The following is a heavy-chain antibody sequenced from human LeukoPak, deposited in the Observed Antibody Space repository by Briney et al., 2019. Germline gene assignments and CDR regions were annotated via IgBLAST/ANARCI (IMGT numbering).Heavy chain of an antibody. CDR1: GFTFSNYW. Sequence: PGGSLRLSCAASGFTFSNYWVHWVRQGPGEGLVWVSRINSDGSSRNYADSVKGRITISRDNAKNTLYLQMNSLRAEDTAVYYCASASSHRIAAGGDYWGQGTLVTVSS. J-gene: IGHJ4*02. V-gene: IGHV3-74*01. CDR3: ASASSHRIAAGGDY. CDR2: INSDGSSR. D-gene: IGHD6-13*01.